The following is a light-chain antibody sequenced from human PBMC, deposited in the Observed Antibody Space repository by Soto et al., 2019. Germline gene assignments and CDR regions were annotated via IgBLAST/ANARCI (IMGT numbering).Light chain of an antibody. Sequence: EIVMTQSPATLSVSPGERATLSCRASQSVSSNLAWYQQKPGQAPRLLIYGASTRATGIPARFSGSGSGTESTPIISIQHADFVADYYLQQYNNRPAFGQGTKVQIK. J-gene: IGKJ1*01. CDR1: QSVSSN. V-gene: IGKV3-15*01. CDR3: QQYNNRPA. CDR2: GAS.